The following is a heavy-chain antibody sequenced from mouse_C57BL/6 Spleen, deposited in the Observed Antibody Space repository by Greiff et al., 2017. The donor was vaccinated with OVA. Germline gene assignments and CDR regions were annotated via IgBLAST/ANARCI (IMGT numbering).Heavy chain of an antibody. CDR3: ARSEAITTVHFDY. D-gene: IGHD1-1*01. CDR1: GYAFSSSW. Sequence: VQLQQSGPELVKPGASVKISCKASGYAFSSSWMNWVKQRPGKGLEWIGRIYPGDGDTNYNGKFKGKATLTADKSSSTAYMQLSSLTSEDSAVYFCARSEAITTVHFDYWGQGTTLTVSS. V-gene: IGHV1-82*01. J-gene: IGHJ2*01. CDR2: IYPGDGDT.